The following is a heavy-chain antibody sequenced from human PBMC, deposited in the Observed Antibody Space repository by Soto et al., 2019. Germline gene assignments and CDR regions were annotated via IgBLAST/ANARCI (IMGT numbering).Heavy chain of an antibody. CDR2: IYYSGST. Sequence: QVQLQESGPGLVKPSQTLSLTCTVSGGSISSGGYYWRWIRQHPGKGLEWIGYIYYSGSTYYNPSLKSRVTIAVDTSKNQFSLKLSSVTAADTAVYYWARAAPVSRVITIGWFDPWGQGTLVTFAS. CDR3: ARAAPVSRVITIGWFDP. V-gene: IGHV4-31*03. J-gene: IGHJ5*02. CDR1: GGSISSGGYY. D-gene: IGHD3-22*01.